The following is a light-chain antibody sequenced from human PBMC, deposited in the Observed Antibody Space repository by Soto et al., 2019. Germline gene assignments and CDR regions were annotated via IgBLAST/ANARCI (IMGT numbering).Light chain of an antibody. J-gene: IGKJ1*01. CDR3: QQYNSYRT. Sequence: DIQMTQYPSSLSASVRGRVTITCRPRQTISIWLAWYQQKPGKAPKLLIYDASILESGVPSRFSGSGSGTEFTLTISSLQPDDFATYYCQQYNSYRTFGQGTKVDI. CDR2: DAS. V-gene: IGKV1-5*01. CDR1: QTISIW.